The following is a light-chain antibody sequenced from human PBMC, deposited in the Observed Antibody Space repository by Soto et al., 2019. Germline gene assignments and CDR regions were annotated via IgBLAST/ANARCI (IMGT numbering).Light chain of an antibody. V-gene: IGLV1-40*01. CDR3: QSYDSSMSGYV. CDR2: GNN. J-gene: IGLJ1*01. CDR1: SANIGAAYN. Sequence: QPVLTQPPSVSGAPGQRVTISCTGRSANIGAAYNVDWYQQLPGTAPKLLIYGNNNRPSGVPARFSGSKSGTSASLAIAGLQPEVEGDYYCQSYDSSMSGYVFGTWTKLTVL.